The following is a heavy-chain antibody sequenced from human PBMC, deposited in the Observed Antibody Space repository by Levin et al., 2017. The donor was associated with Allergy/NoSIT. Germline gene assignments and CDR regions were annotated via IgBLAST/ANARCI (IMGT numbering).Heavy chain of an antibody. CDR1: GFTFSSYA. CDR2: ISGSGGST. CDR3: AKDMPFWSGYLLDAFDI. D-gene: IGHD3-3*01. J-gene: IGHJ3*02. Sequence: GGSLRLSCAASGFTFSSYAMSWVRQAPGKGLEWVSAISGSGGSTYYADSVKGRFTISRDNSKNTLYLQMNSLRAEDTAVYYCAKDMPFWSGYLLDAFDIWGQGTMVTVSS. V-gene: IGHV3-23*01.